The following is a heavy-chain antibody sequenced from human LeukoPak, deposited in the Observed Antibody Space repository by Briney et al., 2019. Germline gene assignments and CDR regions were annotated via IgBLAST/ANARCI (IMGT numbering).Heavy chain of an antibody. V-gene: IGHV1-18*01. CDR1: GYSFISYG. Sequence: ASVKVSCKASGYSFISYGISWVRQAPGQGLEWMGWISAYNGNTNYAQKLQGRVTMTTDTSTSTAYMELRSLRSDDTAVYYCAREPHYYYYYGMDVWGQGTTVTVSS. CDR3: AREPHYYYYYGMDV. CDR2: ISAYNGNT. J-gene: IGHJ6*02.